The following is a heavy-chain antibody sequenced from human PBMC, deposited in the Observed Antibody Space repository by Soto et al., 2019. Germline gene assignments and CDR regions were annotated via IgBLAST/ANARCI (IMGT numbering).Heavy chain of an antibody. D-gene: IGHD3-9*01. CDR1: GGSFSGYY. CDR2: INHSGST. J-gene: IGHJ5*02. V-gene: IGHV4-34*01. Sequence: QVQLQQWGAGLLKPSETLSLTCAVYGGSFSGYYWSWIRQPPGKGLGWIGEINHSGSTNYNPSLKSRVTISVDTSKNQFSLKLSSVTAADTAVYYCARVLRYFDWLLPGTHWFDPWGQGTLVTVSS. CDR3: ARVLRYFDWLLPGTHWFDP.